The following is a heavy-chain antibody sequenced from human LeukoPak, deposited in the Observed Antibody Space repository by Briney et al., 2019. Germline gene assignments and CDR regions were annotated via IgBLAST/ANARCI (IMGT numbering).Heavy chain of an antibody. D-gene: IGHD3-10*01. V-gene: IGHV1-46*01. J-gene: IGHJ3*01. CDR3: AAGGVTIIRGVIEKFDAVDV. CDR2: INPSGGGT. Sequence: ASVKVSCKASGYTFTSYYMHWVRQAPGQGLEWMGIINPSGGGTTYAQKFQGRVTMTRDTSTSTVYMELSSLRSEDTAVYYCAAGGVTIIRGVIEKFDAVDVWGQGTMVTVSS. CDR1: GYTFTSYY.